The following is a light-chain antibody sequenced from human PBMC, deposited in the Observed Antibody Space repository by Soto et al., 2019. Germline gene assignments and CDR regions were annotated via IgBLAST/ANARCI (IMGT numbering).Light chain of an antibody. Sequence: QSVLTQSPSASGTPGQTVTISCSGSSSNIGSSTVNWYQHVPGTAPKLLIYRDNERLSGFPDRISASKSGTSASLVISGLQAEDEADYYCASWDVSLEGGVFGGGTKLTVL. J-gene: IGLJ2*01. CDR2: RDN. CDR3: ASWDVSLEGGV. CDR1: SSNIGSST. V-gene: IGLV1-44*01.